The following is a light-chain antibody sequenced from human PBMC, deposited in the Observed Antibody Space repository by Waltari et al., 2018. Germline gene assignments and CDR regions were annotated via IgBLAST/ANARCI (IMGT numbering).Light chain of an antibody. Sequence: EIVMTQSPATLSVSPGERAIPSCRASQSISNKLAWYQQKPGQAPRLLIYDASTRATGIPATFSGSGSGTEFTLTISSLQSEDFVVYYCQQYNSWPYTFGQGTKLEIK. CDR2: DAS. CDR3: QQYNSWPYT. CDR1: QSISNK. V-gene: IGKV3-15*01. J-gene: IGKJ2*01.